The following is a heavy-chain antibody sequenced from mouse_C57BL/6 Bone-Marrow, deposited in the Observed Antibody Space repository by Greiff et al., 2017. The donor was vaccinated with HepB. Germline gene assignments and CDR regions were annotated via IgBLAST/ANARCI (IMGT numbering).Heavy chain of an antibody. CDR1: GFTFRSYA. CDR2: ISDGGSYT. V-gene: IGHV5-4*01. J-gene: IGHJ3*01. Sequence: VKLVESGGGLVKPGGSLTLSCAASGFTFRSYAMSWVRQTPEKRLEWVATISDGGSYTYYPDNVQGRFTISRDHAKNNLYRQMSHLTAEDTAMYDCAREGLRRGCAYCGQGTLVTVSA. CDR3: AREGLRRGCAY. D-gene: IGHD2-4*01.